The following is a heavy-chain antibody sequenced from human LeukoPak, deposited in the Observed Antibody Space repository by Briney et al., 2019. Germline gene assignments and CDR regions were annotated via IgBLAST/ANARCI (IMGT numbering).Heavy chain of an antibody. CDR3: ASSDSSRPRAYYFDI. D-gene: IGHD6-13*01. Sequence: SETLSLTCTVSGGSISSSSYYWGWIRQPPGKGLEWIGSIYYSGSTYYNPSLKSRVTISVDTSKNQFSLKLSSVTAADTAVYYCASSDSSRPRAYYFDIWGQGTMVTVSS. CDR2: IYYSGST. V-gene: IGHV4-39*07. CDR1: GGSISSSSYY. J-gene: IGHJ3*02.